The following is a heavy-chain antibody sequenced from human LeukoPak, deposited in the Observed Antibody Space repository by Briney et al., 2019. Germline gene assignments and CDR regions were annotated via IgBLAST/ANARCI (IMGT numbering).Heavy chain of an antibody. CDR2: ISYDGSNK. CDR3: ARVVGNYYGSGSSYNWFDP. J-gene: IGHJ5*02. Sequence: GGSLRLSCAASGFTFSSYAMHWVRQAPGEGLEWVAVISYDGSNKYHADSVKGRFTISRDNSKNTLYLQMNSLRAEDTAVYYCARVVGNYYGSGSSYNWFDPWGQGTLVTVSS. V-gene: IGHV3-30-3*01. D-gene: IGHD3-10*01. CDR1: GFTFSSYA.